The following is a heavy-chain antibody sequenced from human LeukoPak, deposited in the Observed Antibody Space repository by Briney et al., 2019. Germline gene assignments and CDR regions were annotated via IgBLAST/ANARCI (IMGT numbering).Heavy chain of an antibody. J-gene: IGHJ2*01. V-gene: IGHV3-23*01. D-gene: IGHD2-15*01. CDR3: AKAAGGGYCSGGSCYDWNFDL. Sequence: GGSLRLSCAASGFTFSTYAMSWVRQAPGQGLEWVSAISGSGGTAYYADSVKGRFTISRDNSKNTLYLQMNSLRAEDTAVYYCAKAAGGGYCSGGSCYDWNFDLWGRGTLVTASS. CDR1: GFTFSTYA. CDR2: ISGSGGTA.